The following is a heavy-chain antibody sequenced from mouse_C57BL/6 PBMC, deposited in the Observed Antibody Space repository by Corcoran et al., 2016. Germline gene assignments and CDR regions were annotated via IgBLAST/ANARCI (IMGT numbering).Heavy chain of an antibody. J-gene: IGHJ1*03. Sequence: QVQLKQSGAELVRPGASVKLSCKASGYTFTDYYINWVKQRPGQGLEWIARIYPGSGNTYYNEKFKCKATLTAEKSSSTAYMQLSSLTSEDSAVYFGARGGSSYVHWYFDVWGTGTTVTVSS. CDR3: ARGGSSYVHWYFDV. V-gene: IGHV1-76*01. D-gene: IGHD1-1*01. CDR2: IYPGSGNT. CDR1: GYTFTDYY.